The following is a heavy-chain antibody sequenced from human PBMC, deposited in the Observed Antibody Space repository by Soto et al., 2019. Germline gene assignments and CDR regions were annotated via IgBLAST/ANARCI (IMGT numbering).Heavy chain of an antibody. V-gene: IGHV3-33*08. CDR1: GFTFSNAW. CDR3: ARDSKDDSSGYYAGFDY. D-gene: IGHD3-22*01. Sequence: GGSLRLSCAASGFTFSNAWMNWVRQAPGKGLEWVAAIYYDGSNKYYADSVRGRFTISRDNFKNTLYLHMNSLRAEDTAVYYCARDSKDDSSGYYAGFDYWGQGTLVTVSS. J-gene: IGHJ4*02. CDR2: IYYDGSNK.